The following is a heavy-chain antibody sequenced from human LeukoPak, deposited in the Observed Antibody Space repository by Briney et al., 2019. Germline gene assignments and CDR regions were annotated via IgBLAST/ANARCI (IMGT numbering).Heavy chain of an antibody. CDR1: GITASGNY. CDR3: ARLVTGTTVINSGWFDP. D-gene: IGHD4-23*01. CDR2: IYSGGNT. Sequence: GGSLRLSCAASGITASGNYMAWVRQAPGKGLEWASVIYSGGNTYHADSVKGRFSISRDNSKNTVYLQMNGLRVEDTAVYYCARLVTGTTVINSGWFDPWGRGTLVTVSS. V-gene: IGHV3-66*04. J-gene: IGHJ5*02.